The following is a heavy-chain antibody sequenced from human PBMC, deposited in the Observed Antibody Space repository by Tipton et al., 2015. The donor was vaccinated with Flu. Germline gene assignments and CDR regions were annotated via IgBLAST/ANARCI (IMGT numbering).Heavy chain of an antibody. CDR2: INPGGVST. Sequence: QSGAEVKEPGTSVKLSCKASGYIFTYYYIHWVRQAPGQGPEWMGIINPGGVSTSYAQKLQGRITMTSDMSTSAVYMELSSLRSEDTAMYYCARGAVSKSGSYTPFDYWGQGTLVTVSS. D-gene: IGHD3-10*01. V-gene: IGHV1-46*04. CDR1: GYIFTYYY. CDR3: ARGAVSKSGSYTPFDY. J-gene: IGHJ4*02.